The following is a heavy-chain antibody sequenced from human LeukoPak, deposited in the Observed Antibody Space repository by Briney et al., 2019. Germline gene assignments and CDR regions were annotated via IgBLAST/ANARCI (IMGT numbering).Heavy chain of an antibody. CDR1: GFTVSSNY. Sequence: GSLRLSCAASGFTVSSNYMTWVRQAPGKGLEWVSVIYSGGSTYYADSVKGRFTISRDNSKNTLFLQMNSLRAEDTAVYYCARNFALDYWGQGTLVTVSS. V-gene: IGHV3-53*01. J-gene: IGHJ4*02. CDR2: IYSGGST. CDR3: ARNFALDY.